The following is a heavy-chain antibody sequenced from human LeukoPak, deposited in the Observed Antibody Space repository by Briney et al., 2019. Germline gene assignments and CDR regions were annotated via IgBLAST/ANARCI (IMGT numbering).Heavy chain of an antibody. Sequence: GESLKISCKGSGYIFTNYWIGWVRQMPGKGLEWMGIIYPIDSDTRYSPSFRGQVTFSADKSISTAYLQWSSLKASDTAMYYCARPPAYGEDAFDVWGQGTMVTVSS. CDR3: ARPPAYGEDAFDV. CDR2: IYPIDSDT. V-gene: IGHV5-51*01. CDR1: GYIFTNYW. D-gene: IGHD2-21*01. J-gene: IGHJ3*01.